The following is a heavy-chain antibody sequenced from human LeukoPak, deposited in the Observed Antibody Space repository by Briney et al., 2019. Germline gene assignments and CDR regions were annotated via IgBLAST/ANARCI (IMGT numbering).Heavy chain of an antibody. CDR2: INPNSGGT. J-gene: IGHJ3*02. D-gene: IGHD3-9*01. Sequence: GASVKVSCKASGYTFTGYYMHWVRQAPGQGLEWMGWINPNSGGTNYAQKFQGRVTMTRDTSISTAYMELSRLRSDDTAVYYCARVLGWVGPEETILTGYYDAFDIWGQGTMVTVSS. V-gene: IGHV1-2*02. CDR1: GYTFTGYY. CDR3: ARVLGWVGPEETILTGYYDAFDI.